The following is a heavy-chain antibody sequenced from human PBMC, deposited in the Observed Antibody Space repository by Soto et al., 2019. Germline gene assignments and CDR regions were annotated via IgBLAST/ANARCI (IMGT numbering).Heavy chain of an antibody. CDR1: GGSISSSSYY. V-gene: IGHV4-39*01. J-gene: IGHJ4*02. CDR3: ARRFKITKYFDY. Sequence: PEETLSLTCTVSGGSISSSSYYWGWIRQPPGKGLEWIGSIYYSGSTYYNPSLKSRVTISVDTSKNQFSLKLSSVTAADTAVYYCARRFKITKYFDYWGQGTLVTVSS. CDR2: IYYSGST.